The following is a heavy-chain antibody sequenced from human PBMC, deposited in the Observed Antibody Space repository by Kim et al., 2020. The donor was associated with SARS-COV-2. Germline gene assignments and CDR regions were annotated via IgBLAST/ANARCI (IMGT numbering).Heavy chain of an antibody. D-gene: IGHD3-22*01. J-gene: IGHJ4*02. CDR1: GGSISSSSYY. CDR2: IYYSGST. V-gene: IGHV4-39*07. Sequence: SETLSLTCTVSGGSISSSSYYWGWIRQPPGKGLEWIGSIYYSGSTYYNPSLKSRVTISVDTSKNQFSLKLSSVTAADTAVYYCASGRVGYYYAFDYWGQGTLVTVSS. CDR3: ASGRVGYYYAFDY.